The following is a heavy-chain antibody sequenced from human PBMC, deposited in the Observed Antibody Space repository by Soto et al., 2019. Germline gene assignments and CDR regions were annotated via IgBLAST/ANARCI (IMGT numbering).Heavy chain of an antibody. CDR2: ISSSSSYI. D-gene: IGHD3-10*01. Sequence: ESGGGLVKPGGSLRLSCAASGFTFSSYSMNWVRQAPGKGLEWVSSISSSSSYIYYADSVKCRFTISRDNTNNSLYLQMNSLRAEDTAVYYCARDPYYYGSGTGFDYWGQGTLVTVSS. J-gene: IGHJ4*02. V-gene: IGHV3-21*01. CDR3: ARDPYYYGSGTGFDY. CDR1: GFTFSSYS.